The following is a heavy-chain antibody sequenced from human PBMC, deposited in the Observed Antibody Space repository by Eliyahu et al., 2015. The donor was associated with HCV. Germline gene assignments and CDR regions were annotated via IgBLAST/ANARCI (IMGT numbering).Heavy chain of an antibody. CDR2: IHSDGSTT. J-gene: IGHJ4*02. V-gene: IGHV3-74*01. CDR1: GFTLSSYW. D-gene: IGHD5-12*01. Sequence: EVQLVESGGGLVQPGGSLRLSCAASGFTLSSYWMHWVRQAPGKGLVWVARIHSDGSTTSYADSAKGRFTISRDNAKNTLYLRMDSLRAEDTGVYYCARGVGTDYWGQGTLVTVSS. CDR3: ARGVGTDY.